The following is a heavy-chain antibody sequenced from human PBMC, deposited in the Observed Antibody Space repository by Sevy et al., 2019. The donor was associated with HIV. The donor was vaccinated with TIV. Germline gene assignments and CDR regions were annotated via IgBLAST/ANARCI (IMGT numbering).Heavy chain of an antibody. CDR1: GFTFSSYT. J-gene: IGHJ4*02. CDR3: AKDRYYDSSGFYVWDY. V-gene: IGHV3-23*01. Sequence: GGSLRLSCAASGFTFSSYTMSWVRQAPGKGLEWVSAIRGSGGSTYYAGSAQGRFTISRENSKNTLYLQMDSLRAEDTAVYYCAKDRYYDSSGFYVWDYWGQGTLVTVSS. CDR2: IRGSGGST. D-gene: IGHD3-22*01.